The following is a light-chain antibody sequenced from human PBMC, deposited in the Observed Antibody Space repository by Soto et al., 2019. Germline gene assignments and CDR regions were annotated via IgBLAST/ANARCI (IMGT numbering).Light chain of an antibody. CDR3: QHRNYWPPGAA. J-gene: IGKJ4*01. Sequence: EIVLTQSPATLSLSRGDRATLSCRASQNVYSYLAWYQQKPGQAPRLLIYDASNRATGIPARFSGSGSGTDFTLTISSLEPEDVGVYYCQHRNYWPPGAAFGGGTKVEIK. CDR1: QNVYSY. V-gene: IGKV3-11*01. CDR2: DAS.